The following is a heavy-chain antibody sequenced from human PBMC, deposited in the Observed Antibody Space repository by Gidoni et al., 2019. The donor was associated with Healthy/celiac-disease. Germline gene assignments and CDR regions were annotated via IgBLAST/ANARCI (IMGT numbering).Heavy chain of an antibody. CDR1: GYTFTGYY. J-gene: IGHJ5*02. V-gene: IGHV1-2*02. CDR2: INPNSGGT. D-gene: IGHD1-26*01. Sequence: QVQLVQSGAEVKKPGASVKVSCKASGYTFTGYYMHWVRQAPGKGREWMGWINPNSGGTNYAQKVQGRVTMTRDTSISTAYMELSRLRSDDTAVYYCARGVYLPHSHWFDPWGQGTLVTVSS. CDR3: ARGVYLPHSHWFDP.